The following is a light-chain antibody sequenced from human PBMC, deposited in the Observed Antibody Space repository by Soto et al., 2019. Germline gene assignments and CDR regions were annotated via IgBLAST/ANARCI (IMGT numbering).Light chain of an antibody. Sequence: IVMTQSPVTLSVSPGEGAALSCRASQSVASNLAWYQQRPGQAPRLLIYAASTRVTGIPARFSGSGSGTEFTLTISGVQPEDFAIYYCQQYDTWPLYTFGQGTKLEIK. CDR1: QSVASN. J-gene: IGKJ2*01. CDR3: QQYDTWPLYT. CDR2: AAS. V-gene: IGKV3-15*01.